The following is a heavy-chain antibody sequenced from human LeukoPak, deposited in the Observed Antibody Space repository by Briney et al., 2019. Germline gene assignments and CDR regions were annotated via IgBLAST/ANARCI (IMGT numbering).Heavy chain of an antibody. V-gene: IGHV3-7*05. CDR1: GFTLSSSW. D-gene: IGHD6-6*01. J-gene: IGHJ4*02. CDR2: IKQDGSEK. CDR3: TRLSGSSGGAVDY. Sequence: GGSLRLSCAATGFTLSSSWMNWVRQAPGKGLEWVANIKQDGSEKNYVDSVKGRFTISRDNAKNSVYLQMSSLRAEDTAVYFCTRLSGSSGGAVDYWGQGTLVTVSS.